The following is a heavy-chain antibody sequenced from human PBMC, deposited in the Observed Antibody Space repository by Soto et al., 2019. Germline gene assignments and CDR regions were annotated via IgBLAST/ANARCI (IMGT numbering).Heavy chain of an antibody. V-gene: IGHV4-38-2*02. CDR3: ARDYPGPRYYYGSGRNNWFDP. CDR1: GYSISSGYY. J-gene: IGHJ5*02. Sequence: PSETLSLTCAVSGYSISSGYYWGWIRQPPGKGLEWIGSIYHSGSTYYNPSLKSRVTISVDTSKNQFPLKLSSVTAADTAVYYCARDYPGPRYYYGSGRNNWFDPWGQGTLVTVSS. CDR2: IYHSGST. D-gene: IGHD3-10*01.